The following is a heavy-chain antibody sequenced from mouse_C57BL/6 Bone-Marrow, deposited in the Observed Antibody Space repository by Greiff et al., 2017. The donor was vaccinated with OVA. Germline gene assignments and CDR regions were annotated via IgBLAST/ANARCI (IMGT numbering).Heavy chain of an antibody. CDR2: IYPRDGST. Sequence: QVQLQQSDAELVKPGASVKISCKVSGYTFTDHTIHWMKQRPEQGLEWIGYIYPRDGSTKYNEKFKGKATLTADKSSSTAYMQLNSLTSEDSAVYFGAGGVDYGSSPWFAYWGQGTLVTVSA. CDR1: GYTFTDHT. CDR3: AGGVDYGSSPWFAY. V-gene: IGHV1-78*01. D-gene: IGHD1-1*01. J-gene: IGHJ3*01.